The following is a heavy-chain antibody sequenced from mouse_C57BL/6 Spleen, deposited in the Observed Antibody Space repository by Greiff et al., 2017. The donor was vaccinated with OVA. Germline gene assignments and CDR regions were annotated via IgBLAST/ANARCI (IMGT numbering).Heavy chain of an antibody. CDR2: IDPSDSYT. Sequence: QVQLQQPGAELVRPGTSVKLSCKASGYTFTSYWMHWVKQSPGQGLEWIGVIDPSDSYTNYNQKFKGKATLTVDTSSSTAYMQLNSLTSEDSAAIYYERSNWFDYWGQGTTLTVSS. CDR3: ERSNWFDY. CDR1: GYTFTSYW. V-gene: IGHV1-59*01. J-gene: IGHJ2*01. D-gene: IGHD4-1*01.